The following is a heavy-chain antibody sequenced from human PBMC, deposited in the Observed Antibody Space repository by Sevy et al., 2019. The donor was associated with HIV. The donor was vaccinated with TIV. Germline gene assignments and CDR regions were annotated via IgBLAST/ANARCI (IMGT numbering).Heavy chain of an antibody. CDR2: IYYSGST. D-gene: IGHD3-16*01. CDR3: ARRFRGSVDY. Sequence: SETLSLTCTVSGGSISSSSYYWGWMRQPPGKGLEWIGSIYYSGSTYYNPSLKSRVTISVDTSKNQFSLKLSSVTAADTAVYYCARRFRGSVDYWGQGTLVTVSS. CDR1: GGSISSSSYY. J-gene: IGHJ4*02. V-gene: IGHV4-39*01.